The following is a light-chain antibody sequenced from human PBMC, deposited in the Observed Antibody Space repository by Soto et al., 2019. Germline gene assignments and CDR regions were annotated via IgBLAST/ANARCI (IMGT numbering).Light chain of an antibody. CDR2: DVS. CDR1: SSNIGSNT. J-gene: IGLJ1*01. CDR3: SSYKSSSTRV. V-gene: IGLV1-44*01. Sequence: QSVLTQPPSASGTPGQRVTISCSGSSSNIGSNTVNWYQQLPGKAPKFMIYDVSNRPSGVSNRFSGSKSVNTASLTISGLQSEDEADSYCSSYKSSSTRVFGTGTQLTVL.